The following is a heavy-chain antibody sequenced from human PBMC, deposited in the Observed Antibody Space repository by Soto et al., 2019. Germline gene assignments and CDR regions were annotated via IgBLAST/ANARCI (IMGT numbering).Heavy chain of an antibody. J-gene: IGHJ6*02. Sequence: QVQLVESGGGVVQPGRSLRLSCAASGFTFSSYAMHWVRQAPGKGLEWVAVISYDGSNKYYADSVKGRFTISRDNSKNTLYLQMNSLRAEDTAVYYCAREGGYAGAYYYSDGMDVWGQGTTVTVSS. CDR2: ISYDGSNK. CDR3: AREGGYAGAYYYSDGMDV. D-gene: IGHD5-12*01. CDR1: GFTFSSYA. V-gene: IGHV3-30-3*01.